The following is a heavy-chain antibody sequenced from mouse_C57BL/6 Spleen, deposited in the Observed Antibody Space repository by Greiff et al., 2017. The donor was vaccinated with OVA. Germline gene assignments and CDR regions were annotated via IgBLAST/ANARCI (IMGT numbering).Heavy chain of an antibody. CDR3: ARDRSFAY. CDR2: INYDGSST. CDR1: GFTFSDYY. J-gene: IGHJ3*01. V-gene: IGHV5-16*01. Sequence: EVMLVESERGLVQPGSSMKLSCTASGFTFSDYYMAWVRQVPEKGLEWVANINYDGSSTYYLDSLKSRFIISRDNAKNILYLQMSSLKSEDTATYYCARDRSFAYWGQGTLVTVSA.